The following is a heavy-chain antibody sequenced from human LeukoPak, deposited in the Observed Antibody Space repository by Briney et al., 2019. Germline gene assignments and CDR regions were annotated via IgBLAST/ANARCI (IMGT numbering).Heavy chain of an antibody. CDR3: VKDRSIAAPNNDFFDS. D-gene: IGHD6-6*01. CDR1: GYTLTSYG. CDR2: ISAYNGNT. J-gene: IGHJ4*02. Sequence: ASVKVSCKASGYTLTSYGISWVRQAPGQGLEWMGWISAYNGNTNYAQKLQGRVTMTTDTSTSTAYMELRSLRADDTAVYYCVKDRSIAAPNNDFFDSWGQGALVTVSS. V-gene: IGHV1-18*01.